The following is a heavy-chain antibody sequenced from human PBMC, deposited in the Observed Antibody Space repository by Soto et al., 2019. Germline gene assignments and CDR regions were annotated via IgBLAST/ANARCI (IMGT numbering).Heavy chain of an antibody. CDR1: GGSFSGYY. Sequence: SETLSLTCAVYGGSFSGYYWSWIRQPPGKGLEWIGEINHSGSTNYNPSLKSRVTISVDTSKNQFSLKLSSVTAADTAVYYCARMGGQAAGEVDYFDYWGQGTLVTVSS. V-gene: IGHV4-34*01. CDR2: INHSGST. CDR3: ARMGGQAAGEVDYFDY. D-gene: IGHD3-16*01. J-gene: IGHJ4*02.